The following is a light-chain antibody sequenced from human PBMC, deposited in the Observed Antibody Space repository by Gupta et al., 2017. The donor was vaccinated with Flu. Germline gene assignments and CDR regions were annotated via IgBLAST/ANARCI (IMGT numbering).Light chain of an antibody. J-gene: IGKJ4*01. CDR1: QSVSSN. CDR3: QQFNNWPLT. V-gene: IGKV3D-15*01. Sequence: PATLSVSPGERATLSCRASQSVSSNLAWYQQKPGQTPRLLIYGAFTRATGIPARFSGSGSGTEFTLTISSLQSEDFAVYYCQQFNNWPLTFGGGTKVEI. CDR2: GAF.